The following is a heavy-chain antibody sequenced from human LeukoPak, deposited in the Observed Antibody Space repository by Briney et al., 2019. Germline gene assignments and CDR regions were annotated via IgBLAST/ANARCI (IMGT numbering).Heavy chain of an antibody. V-gene: IGHV1-2*02. CDR2: INPKSGDT. CDR1: GYTFSGYY. Sequence: APVKVSCKASGYTFSGYYIHWVRQAPGRGLEWVGWINPKSGDTNYAQKFQGRVILTRDTSITTSYMELTSLTSDDTAVYYCARASLASAGTRFWGQGTLVTVSS. CDR3: ARASLASAGTRF. D-gene: IGHD6-13*01. J-gene: IGHJ4*02.